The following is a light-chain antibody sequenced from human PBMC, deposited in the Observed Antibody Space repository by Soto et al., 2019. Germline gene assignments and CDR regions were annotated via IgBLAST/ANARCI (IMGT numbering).Light chain of an antibody. J-gene: IGKJ4*01. CDR2: AAS. V-gene: IGKV1-8*01. CDR3: QQYYSYPRT. Sequence: AIRMTQSPSSLSASTGDRVTITCRASQGISSYLAWYQQKPGKAPKLLIYAASTLQSGVPSRFSGSGSGTDFTLTISCLQSEDFATYYCQQYYSYPRTFGGGNKV. CDR1: QGISSY.